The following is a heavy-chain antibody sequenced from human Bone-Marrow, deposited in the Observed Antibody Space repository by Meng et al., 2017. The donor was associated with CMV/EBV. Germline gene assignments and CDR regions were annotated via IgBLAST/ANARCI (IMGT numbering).Heavy chain of an antibody. CDR3: ARDGTGVGRYSSSWYPLRLNYYGMDG. D-gene: IGHD6-13*01. V-gene: IGHV4-39*07. J-gene: IGHJ6*02. CDR2: IYYSGST. CDR1: GGSISSSSYY. Sequence: GSLRLSCTVSGGSISSSSYYWGWIRQPPGKGLEWIGSIYYSGSTYYNPSLKSRVTISVDTSKNQFSLKLSSVTAADTAVYYCARDGTGVGRYSSSWYPLRLNYYGMDGWGQGTTVTVSS.